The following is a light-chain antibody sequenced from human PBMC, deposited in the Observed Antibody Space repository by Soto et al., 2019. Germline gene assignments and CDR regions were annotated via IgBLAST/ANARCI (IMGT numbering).Light chain of an antibody. CDR2: DVT. Sequence: QSALTQPASVSGSPGQSITISCTGTRSDVGGYNYVSWYQHHPGKAPKLMMYDVTNRPSGVSNRFSGSKSGNTASLTISGLQAEDEADYYCSSYTSIRILVFGGGTKLTVL. CDR1: RSDVGGYNY. J-gene: IGLJ2*01. CDR3: SSYTSIRILV. V-gene: IGLV2-14*03.